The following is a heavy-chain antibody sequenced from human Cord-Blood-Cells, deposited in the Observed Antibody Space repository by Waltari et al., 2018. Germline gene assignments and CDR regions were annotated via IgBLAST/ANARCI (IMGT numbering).Heavy chain of an antibody. CDR3: ARGSGFEYYDILTGLDYYYYGMDV. J-gene: IGHJ6*02. V-gene: IGHV4-34*01. Sequence: QVQLQQWGAGLLKPSEPLSLTCAVYGGSFSGYYWSWIRQPPGKGLEWIGEINHSGRTNYNPSLKSRVTISVDTSKNQFSLKLSSVTAADTAVYYCARGSGFEYYDILTGLDYYYYGMDVWGQGTTVTVSS. CDR2: INHSGRT. D-gene: IGHD3-9*01. CDR1: GGSFSGYY.